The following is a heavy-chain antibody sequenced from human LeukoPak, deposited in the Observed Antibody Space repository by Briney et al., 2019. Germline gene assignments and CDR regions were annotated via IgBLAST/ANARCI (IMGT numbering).Heavy chain of an antibody. V-gene: IGHV4-61*02. CDR1: GGSISSGSYY. CDR3: ARSKVGASDY. D-gene: IGHD1-26*01. Sequence: SETLSLTCTVSGGSISSGSYYWSWIRQPAGKGLEWIGRIYTSGSTNYNPSLKSRVTISVDTSKNQFSLKLSSVTAADTAVYYCARSKVGASDYWGQGTLVTVSS. J-gene: IGHJ4*02. CDR2: IYTSGST.